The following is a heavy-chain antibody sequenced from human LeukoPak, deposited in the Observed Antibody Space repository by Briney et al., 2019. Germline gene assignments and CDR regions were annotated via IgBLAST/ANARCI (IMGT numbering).Heavy chain of an antibody. V-gene: IGHV4-59*01. CDR1: GGSISSYY. D-gene: IGHD5-18*01. J-gene: IGHJ5*02. CDR2: IYYSGST. Sequence: SETLSLTCTVSGGSISSYYWSWIRQPPGKGLEWIGYIYYSGSTNYNPSLKSRVTISVDTSKNQFSLKLSSVTAADTAVYYCARARVFGYGYCWFDPWGQGTLVTVSS. CDR3: ARARVFGYGYCWFDP.